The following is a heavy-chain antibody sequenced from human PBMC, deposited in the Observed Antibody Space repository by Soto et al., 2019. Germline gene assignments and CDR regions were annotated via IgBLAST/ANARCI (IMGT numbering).Heavy chain of an antibody. CDR1: GGSISSSNYY. J-gene: IGHJ6*02. CDR3: ARRWSSALWDV. V-gene: IGHV4-39*01. D-gene: IGHD2-15*01. CDR2: IYYSGSS. Sequence: QLQLQESGPGLVKPSETLSLTCTVSGGSISSSNYYWGWIRQPPGKGLEWIGNIYYSGSSYYNPSLKSRVTISVDTSKTQFSLTLSSVTAADTAVYYCARRWSSALWDVWGQGTTVTVSS.